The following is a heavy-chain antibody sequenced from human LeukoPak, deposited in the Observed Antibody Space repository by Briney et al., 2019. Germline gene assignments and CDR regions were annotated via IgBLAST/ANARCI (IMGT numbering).Heavy chain of an antibody. CDR1: GYTFTSYY. Sequence: ASVKVSCKTSGYTFTSYYMHWVRQAPGQGLEWMGIINPSGGSTSYAQKFQGRVTMTRDTSTSTVYMELSSLRSEDTAVYYCARVIPPRAFDLWGRGTLVTVSS. V-gene: IGHV1-46*01. J-gene: IGHJ2*01. CDR3: ARVIPPRAFDL. CDR2: INPSGGST.